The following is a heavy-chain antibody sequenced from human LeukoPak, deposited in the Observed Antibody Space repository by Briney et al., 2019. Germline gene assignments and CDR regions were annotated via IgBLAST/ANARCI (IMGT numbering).Heavy chain of an antibody. CDR3: ARDRGAVAGTPNNWFDP. CDR1: GGSISSGGYY. D-gene: IGHD6-19*01. V-gene: IGHV4-31*03. J-gene: IGHJ5*02. Sequence: PSETLSLTCTVSGGSISSGGYYWSWIRQHPGKGLEWIGYIYYSGSTYYNPSLKSRVTISVDTSKNQFSLKLSSVTAADTAVYHCARDRGAVAGTPNNWFDPWGQGTLVTVSS. CDR2: IYYSGST.